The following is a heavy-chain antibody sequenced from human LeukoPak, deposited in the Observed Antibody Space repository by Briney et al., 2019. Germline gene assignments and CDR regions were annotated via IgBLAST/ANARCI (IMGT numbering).Heavy chain of an antibody. CDR1: GGSISSYY. CDR2: IYTSGST. V-gene: IGHV4-4*09. Sequence: PSETLSLTCTVSGGSISSYYWSWIRQPPGKGLEWIGYIYTSGSTNYNPSLKSRVTISVDTSKNQFSLMLSSVTAADTAVYYCARHASAYYYDSSGYENWFDPWGQGTLVTVSS. D-gene: IGHD3-22*01. CDR3: ARHASAYYYDSSGYENWFDP. J-gene: IGHJ5*02.